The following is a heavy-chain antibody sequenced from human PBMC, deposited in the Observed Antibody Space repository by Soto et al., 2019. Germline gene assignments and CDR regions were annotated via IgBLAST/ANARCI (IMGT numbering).Heavy chain of an antibody. Sequence: SETQSLTCTVSGATIKTHDWSWIRQPPGKGLELIGNIYNTGGTQHNPSLESRVTISADTSKNQFSLNLSSVTAADTAVYYCARHRDSGSPFFDYWGQGTLVTVSS. D-gene: IGHD1-26*01. CDR3: ARHRDSGSPFFDY. CDR2: IYNTGGT. V-gene: IGHV4-59*08. CDR1: GATIKTHD. J-gene: IGHJ4*02.